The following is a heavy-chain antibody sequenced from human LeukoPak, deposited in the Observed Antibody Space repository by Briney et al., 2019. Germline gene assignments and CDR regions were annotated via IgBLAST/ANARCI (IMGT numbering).Heavy chain of an antibody. J-gene: IGHJ4*02. CDR2: IIPILGIA. CDR1: GGTFSSYA. CDR3: ARRGEGMATTEGDY. D-gene: IGHD5-24*01. V-gene: IGHV1-69*04. Sequence: SVKVSCKASGGTFSSYAISWVRQAPGQGLEWMGRIIPILGIANYAQKFQGRVTITADKSTSTAYMELSSLRSEDTAVYYCARRGEGMATTEGDYWGQGTLVTVSS.